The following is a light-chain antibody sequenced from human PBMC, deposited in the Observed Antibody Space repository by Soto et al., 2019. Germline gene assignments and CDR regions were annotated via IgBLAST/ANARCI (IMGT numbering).Light chain of an antibody. CDR1: QSINSKS. J-gene: IGKJ3*01. Sequence: EIVLTQPPGTLSLSPGEGATVSCRVSQSINSKSLVWYQRKFGQAPRLLIYNTSSRATGIPDRFSGSGSGTDFTLSISRLEPEDFAVYYCQHYGGSFIFGPGTKVDIK. V-gene: IGKV3-20*01. CDR2: NTS. CDR3: QHYGGSFI.